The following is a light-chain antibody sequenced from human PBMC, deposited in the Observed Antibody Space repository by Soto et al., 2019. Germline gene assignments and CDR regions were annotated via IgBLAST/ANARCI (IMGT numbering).Light chain of an antibody. CDR2: DVS. J-gene: IGLJ2*01. CDR1: SSDVRGYNH. Sequence: QSVLTQPASVSGSPGQSITISCTGTSSDVRGYNHVSWYQQHPGEAPKLMIYDVSSRPSGVSNRFSGSKAADTASLTISGLQAEDEADYYCSSFASTDTPMVFGGGTKLTVL. V-gene: IGLV2-14*03. CDR3: SSFASTDTPMV.